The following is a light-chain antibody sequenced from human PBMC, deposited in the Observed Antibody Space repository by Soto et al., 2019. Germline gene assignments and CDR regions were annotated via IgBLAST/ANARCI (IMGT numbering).Light chain of an antibody. V-gene: IGLV2-23*02. Sequence: QPVLTQPASVSGSPGQLITIACTRTNSDLGSFNFVSWYQQHPGKAPKVMIYEVAKRPSGISDRFSGSKSGNTASLTISGLQVEDESDYYCCSDAGTSTYFFGTGTKLTVL. CDR3: CSDAGTSTYF. J-gene: IGLJ1*01. CDR2: EVA. CDR1: NSDLGSFNF.